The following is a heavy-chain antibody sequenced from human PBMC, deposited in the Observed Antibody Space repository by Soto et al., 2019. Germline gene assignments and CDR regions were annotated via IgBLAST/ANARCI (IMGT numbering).Heavy chain of an antibody. J-gene: IGHJ3*02. CDR1: GGSISSSSYY. D-gene: IGHD3-3*01. Sequence: SETLSLTCTVSGGSISSSSYYWGWIRQPPGKGLEWIGSIYYSGSTYYNPSLKSRVTISVDTSKNQFSLKLSSVTAADTAVYYCARLQGGRFLEWLLLMDIWGQGTMVTVSS. CDR3: ARLQGGRFLEWLLLMDI. CDR2: IYYSGST. V-gene: IGHV4-39*01.